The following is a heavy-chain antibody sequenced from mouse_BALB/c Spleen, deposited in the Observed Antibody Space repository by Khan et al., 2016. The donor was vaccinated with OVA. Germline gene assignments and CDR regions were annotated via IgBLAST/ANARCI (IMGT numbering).Heavy chain of an antibody. D-gene: IGHD2-3*01. CDR2: IDPSDSYT. V-gene: IGHV1-69*02. CDR1: GYTFTSYW. CDR3: AAGAMTSYFDY. Sequence: QVQLKQSGAELVKPGASVKLSCKASGYTFTSYWMHWVKQRPGQGLEWIGEIDPSDSYTNYNQKFKGKATLTVDKSSSTAYMQLSSLTSEDSAFYYCAAGAMTSYFDYWGQGTTLTVSS. J-gene: IGHJ2*01.